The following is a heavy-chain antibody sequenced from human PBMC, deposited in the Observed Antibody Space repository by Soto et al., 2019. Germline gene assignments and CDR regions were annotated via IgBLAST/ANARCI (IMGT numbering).Heavy chain of an antibody. CDR2: INQDGSEK. J-gene: IGHJ2*01. CDR1: GFTYTNYW. CDR3: AREYWYFDL. V-gene: IGHV3-7*01. Sequence: DVQLVESGGGLVQPGGSLRLSCAASGFTYTNYWMDWVRQAPGKGLEWVANINQDGSEKYYVDSVKGRFTISRDNAQKSLYLQIDSLRAEDTAVYFCAREYWYFDLWGRGTLVTVSS.